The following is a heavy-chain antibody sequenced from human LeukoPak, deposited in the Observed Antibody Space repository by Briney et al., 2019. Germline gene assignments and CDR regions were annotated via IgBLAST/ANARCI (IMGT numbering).Heavy chain of an antibody. J-gene: IGHJ4*02. CDR3: ARNGTVTVAGTKFNYFDY. V-gene: IGHV4-34*01. CDR2: INHSGST. CDR1: GGSLSGYY. D-gene: IGHD6-19*01. Sequence: SETLSLTCAVYGGSLSGYYWSWIRQPPGKGLEWIGEINHSGSTHYNPSLKSRVTISVDTSKNQFSLRLSSVTAADTAVYYCARNGTVTVAGTKFNYFDYWGQGTLVTVSS.